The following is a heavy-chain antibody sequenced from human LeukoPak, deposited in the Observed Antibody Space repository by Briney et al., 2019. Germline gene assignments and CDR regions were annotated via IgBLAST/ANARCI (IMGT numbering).Heavy chain of an antibody. J-gene: IGHJ3*01. V-gene: IGHV7-4-1*02. CDR3: ARAPYSGYAHAFDV. CDR1: GYTFTSYA. Sequence: ASVKVSCKASGYTFTSYAMNWVRQAPGQGLEWMGWINTNTGNPTYAQGFTGRFVFSLDTSVSTAYLQISSLKAEDTAVYYCARAPYSGYAHAFDVWGQGTMVTVSS. CDR2: INTNTGNP. D-gene: IGHD5-12*01.